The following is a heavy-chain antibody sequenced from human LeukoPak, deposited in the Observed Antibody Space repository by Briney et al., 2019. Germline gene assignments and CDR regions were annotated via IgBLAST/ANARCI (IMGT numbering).Heavy chain of an antibody. V-gene: IGHV4-59*08. J-gene: IGHJ4*02. CDR3: ARHGNDYGDYPIYYFDY. Sequence: SETLSLTCTVSGGSISSYYWSWIRQPPGKGLEWIGYIYYSGSTNYNPSLKSRVTISVDTSKNQFSLRLSSVTAADTAVYYCARHGNDYGDYPIYYFDYWGQGTLATVSS. D-gene: IGHD4-17*01. CDR2: IYYSGST. CDR1: GGSISSYY.